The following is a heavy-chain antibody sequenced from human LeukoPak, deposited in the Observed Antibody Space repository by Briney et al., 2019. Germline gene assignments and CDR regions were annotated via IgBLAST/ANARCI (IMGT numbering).Heavy chain of an antibody. CDR3: ARILLVGATRGGGTHDAFDI. J-gene: IGHJ3*02. Sequence: GGSLRLSCAASGFTVSSNYMSWVRQAPGKGLEWVSVIYSGGSTYYADSVKGRFTISRDNSKNTLYLQMNSLRAEDTAVYYCARILLVGATRGGGTHDAFDIWGQGTMVTVSS. V-gene: IGHV3-53*01. CDR2: IYSGGST. CDR1: GFTVSSNY. D-gene: IGHD1-26*01.